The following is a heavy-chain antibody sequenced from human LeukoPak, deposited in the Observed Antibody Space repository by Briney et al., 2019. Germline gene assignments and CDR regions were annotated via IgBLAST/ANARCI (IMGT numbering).Heavy chain of an antibody. J-gene: IGHJ4*02. V-gene: IGHV1-2*02. CDR3: ARDLLGIAAAGTTDDY. Sequence: ASVKVSCKASGYTFTGYYMRWVRQAPGQGLEWVGWINPNSGGTNYAQKFQGRVTMTRDTSISTAYMELSRLRSDDTAVYYCARDLLGIAAAGTTDDYWGQGTLVTVSS. CDR1: GYTFTGYY. D-gene: IGHD6-13*01. CDR2: INPNSGGT.